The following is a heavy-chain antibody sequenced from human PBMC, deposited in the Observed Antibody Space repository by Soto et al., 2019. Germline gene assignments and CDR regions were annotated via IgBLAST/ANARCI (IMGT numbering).Heavy chain of an antibody. CDR1: GDSISNSRFY. V-gene: IGHV4-39*01. Sequence: PSVTLSLTCSVSGDSISNSRFYLAWIRQPPGEGLEWIGSIYHTGNAYYNPSLKSRVTISVDTSKNQFSLKLTSVTAADAALYYCARRYGTTFDYWGQGTLVTVSS. CDR3: ARRYGTTFDY. J-gene: IGHJ4*02. CDR2: IYHTGNA. D-gene: IGHD1-7*01.